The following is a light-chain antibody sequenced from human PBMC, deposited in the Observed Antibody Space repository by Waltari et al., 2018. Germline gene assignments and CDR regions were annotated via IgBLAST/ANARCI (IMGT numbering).Light chain of an antibody. Sequence: QSVLTQPPSASGTPGQRVTIPCSGSSSNIGSTTVNWYQQLPGTAPKLLIYSNNQRPSGVPDRFSGSKSGTSASLAISGLQSEDEADYYCAAWDDGLNAFYVFGTGTKVTVL. CDR3: AAWDDGLNAFYV. CDR2: SNN. CDR1: SSNIGSTT. J-gene: IGLJ1*01. V-gene: IGLV1-44*01.